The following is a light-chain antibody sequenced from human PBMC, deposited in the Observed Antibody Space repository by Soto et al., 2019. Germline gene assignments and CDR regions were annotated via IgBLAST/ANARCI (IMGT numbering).Light chain of an antibody. CDR1: SSDIGRYNY. V-gene: IGLV2-14*01. Sequence: VLTQPASVSGPPGQSITISCTGTSSDIGRYNYVSWFQQHPGKVPKLVIFEVNYRPSGVSDRFSGSKSGNTASLTITGLQAEDEADYYCTSCITANTRCVFGSGTKVTVL. J-gene: IGLJ1*01. CDR3: TSCITANTRCV. CDR2: EVN.